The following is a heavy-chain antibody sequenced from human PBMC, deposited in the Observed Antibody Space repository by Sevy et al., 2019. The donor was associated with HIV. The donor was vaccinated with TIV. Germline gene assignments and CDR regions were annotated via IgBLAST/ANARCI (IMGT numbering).Heavy chain of an antibody. V-gene: IGHV1-69*05. D-gene: IGHD2-2*02. Sequence: ALVKVSCKTSGGTFSSDAFTWVRQAPGQGLEWMGGIIPLFDTVDYVQKFQGRVTITTDESRSTAYMELRSLRSEDTAVYFCARRSLRLGYCSRTSCYSSMDVWGQGTTVTVSS. CDR2: IIPLFDTV. CDR1: GGTFSSDA. J-gene: IGHJ6*02. CDR3: ARRSLRLGYCSRTSCYSSMDV.